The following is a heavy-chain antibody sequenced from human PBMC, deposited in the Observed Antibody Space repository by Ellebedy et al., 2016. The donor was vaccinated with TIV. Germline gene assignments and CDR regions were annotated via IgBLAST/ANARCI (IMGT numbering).Heavy chain of an antibody. D-gene: IGHD4-17*01. Sequence: SGPTLVXPTETLTLTCTVSGFSLSNARMGVSWIRQPPGKALEWLAHIFSNDEKSYSTSLKSRLTISKDTSKSQVVLTMTNMDPVDTATYYCARIPPDDYGDYAWYFDLWGRGTLVTVSS. CDR2: IFSNDEK. V-gene: IGHV2-26*01. J-gene: IGHJ2*01. CDR1: GFSLSNARMG. CDR3: ARIPPDDYGDYAWYFDL.